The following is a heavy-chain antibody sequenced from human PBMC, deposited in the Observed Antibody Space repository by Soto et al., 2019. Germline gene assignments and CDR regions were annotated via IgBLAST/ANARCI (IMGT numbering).Heavy chain of an antibody. Sequence: QVQLQESGPGLVKPSQTLSLTCTVSGGSISSGGYYWSWIRQHPGKGLEWIGYIYYSGSTYYNPSLKSRVTISGDTSKNQFSLKLSSVTAADTAVYYCARDTYYYDSSGYYPAGYFDYWGQGTLVTVSS. CDR2: IYYSGST. CDR3: ARDTYYYDSSGYYPAGYFDY. J-gene: IGHJ4*02. D-gene: IGHD3-22*01. V-gene: IGHV4-31*03. CDR1: GGSISSGGYY.